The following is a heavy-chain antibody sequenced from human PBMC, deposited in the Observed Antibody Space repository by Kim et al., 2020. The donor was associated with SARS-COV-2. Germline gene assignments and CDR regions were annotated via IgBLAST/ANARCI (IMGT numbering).Heavy chain of an antibody. V-gene: IGHV3-66*01. Sequence: GGSLRLSCAASGFTVNNIYRGWVRQAPGKGLEWVSLIYSDTATTYYAYSTKGRFTISSDNSKNTLYLLMTFLGTEETAVYYLAAGRPHGIWGQGTLVTVS. CDR3: AAGRPHGI. J-gene: IGHJ1*01. CDR1: GFTVNNIY. CDR2: IYSDTATT.